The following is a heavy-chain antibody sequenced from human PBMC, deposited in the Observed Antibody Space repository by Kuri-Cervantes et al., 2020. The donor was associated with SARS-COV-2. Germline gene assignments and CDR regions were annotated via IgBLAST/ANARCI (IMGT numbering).Heavy chain of an antibody. CDR3: AKAVRRIAAARYDFDY. V-gene: IGHV3-53*01. D-gene: IGHD6-13*01. CDR2: IYSGGST. CDR1: GFTVSSNY. Sequence: GESLKISCAASGFTVSSNYMSWVRQAPGKGLEWVSVIYSGGSTYYADSVKGRFTISRDNSKNTLYLQMNSLRAEDTAVYYCAKAVRRIAAARYDFDYWGQGTLVTVSS. J-gene: IGHJ4*02.